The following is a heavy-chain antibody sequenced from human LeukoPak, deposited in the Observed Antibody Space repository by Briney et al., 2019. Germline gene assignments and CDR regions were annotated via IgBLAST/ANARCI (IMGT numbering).Heavy chain of an antibody. V-gene: IGHV4-39*07. CDR2: IYYSGST. Sequence: PLETLSLTCTVSGGSISSSSYYWGWIRQPPGKGLEWIGSIYYSGSTYYNPSLKSRVTISVDTSKNQFSLKLSSVTAADTAVYYCARDLGVVVPAAKKVNWFDPWGQGTLVTVSS. CDR3: ARDLGVVVPAAKKVNWFDP. J-gene: IGHJ5*02. D-gene: IGHD2-2*01. CDR1: GGSISSSSYY.